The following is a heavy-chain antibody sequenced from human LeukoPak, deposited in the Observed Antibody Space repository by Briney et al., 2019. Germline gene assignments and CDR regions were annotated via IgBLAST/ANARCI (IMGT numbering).Heavy chain of an antibody. V-gene: IGHV1-2*06. CDR1: GYTFTSYY. CDR2: INPNSGGT. Sequence: ASVKVSCKASGYTFTSYYMHWVRQAPGQGLEWMGRINPNSGGTNYAQKFQGRVTMTRDTSISTAYMELSSLRSEDTAVYYCARVLYHWYYDFWSGYSNWFDPWGQGTLVTVSS. CDR3: ARVLYHWYYDFWSGYSNWFDP. J-gene: IGHJ5*02. D-gene: IGHD3-3*01.